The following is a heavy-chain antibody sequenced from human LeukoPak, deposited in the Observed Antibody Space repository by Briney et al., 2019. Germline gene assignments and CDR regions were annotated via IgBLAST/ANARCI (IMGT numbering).Heavy chain of an antibody. J-gene: IGHJ4*02. CDR2: ISYDGSNK. CDR1: GFTFSSYA. D-gene: IGHD3-9*01. CDR3: AKGGNRLVLDY. Sequence: GGSLRLSCAASGFTFSSYAMHWVRQAPGKGLEWVAVISYDGSNKYYADSVKGRFTISRDNSKNTLYLQMNSLRAEDTAVYYCAKGGNRLVLDYWGQGTLVTVSS. V-gene: IGHV3-30-3*02.